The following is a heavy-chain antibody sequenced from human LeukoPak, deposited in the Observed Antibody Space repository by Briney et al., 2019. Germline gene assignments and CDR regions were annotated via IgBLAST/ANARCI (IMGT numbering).Heavy chain of an antibody. Sequence: GGSLRLSCAASGFTFSSYSMSWVRQAPGKGLEWVSGISGSGNTYYAESVKGRFTISRDNSKNTLYLQMNSLRVEDTAVYYCARADAFDIWGQGTTVTVSS. CDR2: ISGSGNT. CDR3: ARADAFDI. CDR1: GFTFSSYS. V-gene: IGHV3-23*01. J-gene: IGHJ3*02.